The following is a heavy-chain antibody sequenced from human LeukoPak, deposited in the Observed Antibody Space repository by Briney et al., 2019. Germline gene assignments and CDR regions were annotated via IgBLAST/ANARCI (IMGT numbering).Heavy chain of an antibody. J-gene: IGHJ6*02. CDR3: ANTYDILTGYSVYYYYGMDV. Sequence: PGGSLRLSCAASGFTVSSNYMSWVRQAPGKGLEWVSVIYSGGSTYYADSVKGRFTISRDNSKNTLYLQMNSLRAEDTAVYYCANTYDILTGYSVYYYYGMDVWGQGTTVTVSS. CDR1: GFTVSSNY. CDR2: IYSGGST. D-gene: IGHD3-9*01. V-gene: IGHV3-53*05.